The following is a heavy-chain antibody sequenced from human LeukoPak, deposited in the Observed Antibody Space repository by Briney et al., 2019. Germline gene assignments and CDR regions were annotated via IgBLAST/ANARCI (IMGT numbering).Heavy chain of an antibody. V-gene: IGHV1-8*01. CDR2: MNPNSGNT. CDR3: ARPLSGSYYPEFDY. D-gene: IGHD1-26*01. CDR1: GYTFTSYY. Sequence: GASVKVSCKASGYTFTSYYINWVRQATGQGLEWIGWMNPNSGNTGYAQKFQGRVTMTRNTSISTAYMELSSLRSEDTTVYYCARPLSGSYYPEFDYWGQGTLVTVSS. J-gene: IGHJ4*02.